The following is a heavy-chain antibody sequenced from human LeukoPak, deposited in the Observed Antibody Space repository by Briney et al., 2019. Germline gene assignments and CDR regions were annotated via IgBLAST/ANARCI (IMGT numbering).Heavy chain of an antibody. CDR3: ARGGSRVATMGTTDY. J-gene: IGHJ4*02. CDR1: GVTFSSYT. CDR2: ISPTSSHI. Sequence: GGSLRLSCAVSGVTFSSYTMNWVRQTPGKGLEWVSSISPTSSHIYYADSVKGRFTISRDNAKNSLYLQMNSLRAEDTAVYYCARGGSRVATMGTTDYRGQGTLVTVSS. D-gene: IGHD5-12*01. V-gene: IGHV3-21*01.